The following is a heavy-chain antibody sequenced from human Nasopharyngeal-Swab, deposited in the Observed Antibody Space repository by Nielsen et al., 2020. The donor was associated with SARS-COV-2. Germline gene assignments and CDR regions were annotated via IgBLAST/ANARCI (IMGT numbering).Heavy chain of an antibody. CDR3: ARDKDWNGLDS. V-gene: IGHV3-74*01. CDR1: GFTFSSYW. J-gene: IGHJ4*02. CDR2: ITPDESSP. D-gene: IGHD1-1*01. Sequence: GESLKISCAASGFTFSSYWMHWVRQAPGKGLVWVSRITPDESSPSYADSVQGRFTISRDNAKNTLYLQLNSLRAEDTAVYYCARDKDWNGLDSWGQGTLVTVSS.